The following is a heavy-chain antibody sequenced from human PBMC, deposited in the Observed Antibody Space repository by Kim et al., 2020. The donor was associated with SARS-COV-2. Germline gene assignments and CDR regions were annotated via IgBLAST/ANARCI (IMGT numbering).Heavy chain of an antibody. CDR1: GDSINTRTNF. J-gene: IGHJ5*02. Sequence: SETLSLTCTVSGDSINTRTNFWGWVRQSPRKGLEWIGSISFSGTTYYNPSLKSRVSISVDTSKRQFSLSLTSVTAADTAVYYCARAEGRTRVPILNCFVPRGHGTPVTLSS. CDR3: ARAEGRTRVPILNCFVP. V-gene: IGHV4-39*01. D-gene: IGHD1-26*01. CDR2: ISFSGTT.